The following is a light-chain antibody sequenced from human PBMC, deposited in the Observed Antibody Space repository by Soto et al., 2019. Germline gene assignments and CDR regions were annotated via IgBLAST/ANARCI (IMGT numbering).Light chain of an antibody. J-gene: IGKJ2*01. CDR3: QQYDKWPYT. Sequence: EIVLTQSPATLSVSPGERATLSCRTSQSVASNFAWYQQKPGQAPRLLVYGAFIRAPGFPVRFRGSGSGSEFTLTSSSLQSEDGATYYCQQYDKWPYTFGQGTNLEIK. CDR2: GAF. V-gene: IGKV3-15*01. CDR1: QSVASN.